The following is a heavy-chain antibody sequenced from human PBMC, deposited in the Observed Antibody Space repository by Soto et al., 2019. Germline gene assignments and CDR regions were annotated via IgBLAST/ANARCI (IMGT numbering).Heavy chain of an antibody. J-gene: IGHJ4*02. D-gene: IGHD3-10*01. V-gene: IGHV4-39*01. CDR1: GGSISSSSYY. CDR3: ARLYGSGSYYFDY. Sequence: QLQLQESGPGLVKPSETLSLTCTVSGGSISSSSYYWGWIRQPPGKGLEWIGSIYYSGSTYYNPSLKSRVTISVDTSKNQFSLKLSSVTAADTAVYYCARLYGSGSYYFDYWGQGTLVTVSS. CDR2: IYYSGST.